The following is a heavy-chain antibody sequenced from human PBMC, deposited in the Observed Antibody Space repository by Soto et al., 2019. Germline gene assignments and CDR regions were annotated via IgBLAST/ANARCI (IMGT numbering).Heavy chain of an antibody. V-gene: IGHV1-2*04. Sequence: GASVKVSCKASGHTFTGYYMHWVRQAPGQGLEWMGWINPNSGGTNYAQKFQGWVTMTRDTSISTAYMELSRLRSDDTAVYYCARDTNYYGSGSPYSSTLPYYYGMDVWGQGTTVTVSS. CDR1: GHTFTGYY. CDR2: INPNSGGT. CDR3: ARDTNYYGSGSPYSSTLPYYYGMDV. D-gene: IGHD3-10*01. J-gene: IGHJ6*02.